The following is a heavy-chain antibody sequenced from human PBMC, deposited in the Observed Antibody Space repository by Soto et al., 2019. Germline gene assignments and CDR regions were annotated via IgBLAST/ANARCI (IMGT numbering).Heavy chain of an antibody. Sequence: QVQLQESGPGLVKLSQTLSLTCTVSGASVSSGDYYWSCIRQPPGKGLEWIGYIYSSGGSYYNPSLKGRLTISIDTSKNQFSLKLNSVTVADTAIYYCVGTGTTDDYWGRGTLVTVSS. D-gene: IGHD1-1*01. CDR2: IYSSGGS. V-gene: IGHV4-30-4*01. J-gene: IGHJ4*02. CDR1: GASVSSGDYY. CDR3: VGTGTTDDY.